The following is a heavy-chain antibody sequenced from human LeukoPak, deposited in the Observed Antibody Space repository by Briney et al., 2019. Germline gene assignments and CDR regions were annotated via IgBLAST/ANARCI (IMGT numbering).Heavy chain of an antibody. CDR1: GYTFTGYY. D-gene: IGHD1-14*01. J-gene: IGHJ4*02. CDR2: INPNSSGT. V-gene: IGHV1-2*06. CDR3: ASAITYGKPERNDY. Sequence: ASVKVSCKASGYTFTGYYMHWVRQAPGQGLEWMGRINPNSSGTNYAQKFQGRVTMTRDTSISTAYMELSRLRSDDTAVYYCASAITYGKPERNDYWGQGTLVTVSS.